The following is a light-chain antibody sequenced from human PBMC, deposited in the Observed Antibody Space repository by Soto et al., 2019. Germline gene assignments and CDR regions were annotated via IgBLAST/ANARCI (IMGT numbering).Light chain of an antibody. CDR2: EVS. Sequence: QSALTQPASVSGSPGQSITISCTGTSIDIGGYNYVSWYQQHPGEAPKLIIYEVSRRPSGVSTRFSGSKSGNTASLTISELQAEDEADYYCSSYTGSSSLGVFGAGTKATVL. CDR3: SSYTGSSSLGV. J-gene: IGLJ1*01. V-gene: IGLV2-14*01. CDR1: SIDIGGYNY.